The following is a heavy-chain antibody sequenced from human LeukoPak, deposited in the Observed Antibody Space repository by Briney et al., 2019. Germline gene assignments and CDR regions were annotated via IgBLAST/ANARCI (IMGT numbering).Heavy chain of an antibody. J-gene: IGHJ5*02. CDR2: INPSGGST. CDR3: AGDHYDILTGYYFDP. V-gene: IGHV1-46*01. Sequence: ASVKVSCKASGYTFTSYYMHWVRQAPGQGLEWMGIINPSGGSTSYAQKFQGRVTMTRDTSTSTVYMELSSLRSEDTAVYYCAGDHYDILTGYYFDPWGQGTLVTVSS. D-gene: IGHD3-9*01. CDR1: GYTFTSYY.